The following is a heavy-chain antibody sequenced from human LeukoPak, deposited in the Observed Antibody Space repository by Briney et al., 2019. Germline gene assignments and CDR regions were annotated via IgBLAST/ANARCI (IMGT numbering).Heavy chain of an antibody. CDR1: GGSISSYY. CDR3: ARVVGIGGYYYYGMDV. D-gene: IGHD2-21*01. V-gene: IGHV4-59*01. J-gene: IGHJ6*02. CDR2: IYYSGST. Sequence: SETLSLTCTVSGGSISSYYWSWIRQPPGKGLEWIGYIYYSGSTNYNPSLKSRVTISVDTSKNQFSLKLSSVTAADTAVYYCARVVGIGGYYYYGMDVWGQGTTVTVSS.